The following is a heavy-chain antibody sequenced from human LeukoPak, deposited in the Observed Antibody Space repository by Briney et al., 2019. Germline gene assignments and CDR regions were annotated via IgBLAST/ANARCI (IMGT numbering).Heavy chain of an antibody. D-gene: IGHD6-13*01. J-gene: IGHJ6*02. CDR3: ARGVAPSRGIAAAGTFGYYYYGMDV. Sequence: SVNVSCKASGGTFSSYAISWVRQAPGQGLEWMGGIIPIFGTANYAQKFQGRVTITADESTSTAYMELSSLRSEDTAVYYCARGVAPSRGIAAAGTFGYYYYGMDVWGQGTTVTVSS. CDR2: IIPIFGTA. V-gene: IGHV1-69*13. CDR1: GGTFSSYA.